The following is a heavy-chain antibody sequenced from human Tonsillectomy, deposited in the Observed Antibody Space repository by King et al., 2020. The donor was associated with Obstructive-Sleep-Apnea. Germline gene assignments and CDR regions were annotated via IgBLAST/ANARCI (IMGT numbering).Heavy chain of an antibody. CDR2: ISGYNGET. D-gene: IGHD3-22*01. Sequence: QLVQSGAEVKKPGASVKVSCKASGYTFTTYGIRWVRQAPGQGLEWMGWISGYNGETNYAGKVQGRVTMTTDTSTSTVYMELRSLRSDDTAVYFCARDFYDSSGYQYDCFDPWGQGTLVTVSS. CDR1: GYTFTTYG. CDR3: ARDFYDSSGYQYDCFDP. J-gene: IGHJ5*02. V-gene: IGHV1-18*01.